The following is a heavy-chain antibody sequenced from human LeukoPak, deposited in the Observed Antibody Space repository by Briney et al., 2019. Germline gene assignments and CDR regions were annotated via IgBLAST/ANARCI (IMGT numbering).Heavy chain of an antibody. Sequence: GGSLRLSCAASGFTFSSYWMSWVRQAPGKGLEWVANIKQDGSEKYYVDSVKGRFTISRDNAKNSMYLQMNGLRAEDTAVYYCARDGMATITPNDYYYYMDVWGKGTTVTVSS. D-gene: IGHD5-24*01. CDR3: ARDGMATITPNDYYYYMDV. J-gene: IGHJ6*03. CDR2: IKQDGSEK. CDR1: GFTFSSYW. V-gene: IGHV3-7*01.